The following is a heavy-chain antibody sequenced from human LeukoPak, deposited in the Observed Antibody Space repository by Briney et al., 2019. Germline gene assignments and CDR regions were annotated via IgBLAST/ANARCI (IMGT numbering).Heavy chain of an antibody. V-gene: IGHV4-39*07. J-gene: IGHJ4*02. D-gene: IGHD1-26*01. CDR3: AREGVGANHDY. Sequence: SETLSLTCAVSGGSIRSYNYYWGWIRQPPGKGLEWIGSIYYTGSTYYNPSLRSRVTISVDTTKNQFSLKLSSVTAADTAVYYCAREGVGANHDYWGQGTLVTVSS. CDR1: GGSIRSYNYY. CDR2: IYYTGST.